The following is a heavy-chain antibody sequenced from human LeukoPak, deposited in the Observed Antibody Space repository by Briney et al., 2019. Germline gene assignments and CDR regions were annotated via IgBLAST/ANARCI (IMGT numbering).Heavy chain of an antibody. J-gene: IGHJ5*02. D-gene: IGHD2-21*02. CDR1: GFTFSSYA. V-gene: IGHV3-30-3*01. CDR2: ISYDGSNK. Sequence: GGSLRLSCAASGFTFSSYAMHWVRQAPGKGLEWVAVISYDGSNKYYADSVKGRFTISRDNSKNTLYLQMNSLRAEDTAVYYCAPPAGPLLGPWGQGTLVTVSS. CDR3: APPAGPLLGP.